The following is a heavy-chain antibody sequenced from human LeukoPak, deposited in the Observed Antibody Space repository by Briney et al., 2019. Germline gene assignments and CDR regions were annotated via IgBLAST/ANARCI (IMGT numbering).Heavy chain of an antibody. CDR2: ISAYNADT. Sequence: ASVKVSCKTSGYTFTSCGISWVRQTPGQGLEWMGWISAYNADTNFAQKFQGRVTMTIDASTTTAYMELRSLRSDDTAVYYCARGLPITIFGVLTAPAAFDICGQGTMVPVSS. V-gene: IGHV1-18*01. CDR1: GYTFTSCG. D-gene: IGHD3-3*01. J-gene: IGHJ3*02. CDR3: ARGLPITIFGVLTAPAAFDI.